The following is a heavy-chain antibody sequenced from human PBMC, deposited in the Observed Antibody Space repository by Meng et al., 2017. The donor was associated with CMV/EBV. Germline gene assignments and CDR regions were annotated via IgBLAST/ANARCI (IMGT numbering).Heavy chain of an antibody. CDR3: VRGEVVVVPPGGYYGMDV. D-gene: IGHD2-2*01. V-gene: IGHV3-7*04. J-gene: IGHJ6*02. Sequence: GESLKISCITSGFSFSGHWMSWVRQAPGKGLEWVASINPDGGAIFYADSVKGRFTMSRDNAKNSLYLQMSSVDADDMGVYFCVRGEVVVVPPGGYYGMDVWGQGTTVTVSS. CDR1: GFSFSGHW. CDR2: INPDGGAI.